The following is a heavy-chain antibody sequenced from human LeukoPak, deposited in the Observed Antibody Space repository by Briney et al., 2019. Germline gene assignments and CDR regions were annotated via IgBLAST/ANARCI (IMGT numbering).Heavy chain of an antibody. V-gene: IGHV3-23*01. CDR3: ARNVGSSIAARPFDY. CDR1: GFTFSSYA. D-gene: IGHD6-6*01. Sequence: GGSLRLSCAASGFTFSSYAMSWVSQAPGKGLEWVSAISGSGGSTYYADSVKGRFTISRDNSKNTLYLQMNSLRAEDTAVYYCARNVGSSIAARPFDYWGQGTLVTVSS. J-gene: IGHJ4*02. CDR2: ISGSGGST.